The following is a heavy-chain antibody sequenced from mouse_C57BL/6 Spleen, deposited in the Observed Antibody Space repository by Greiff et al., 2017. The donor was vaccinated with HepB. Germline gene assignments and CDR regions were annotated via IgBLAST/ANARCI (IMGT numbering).Heavy chain of an antibody. Sequence: QVHVKQPGAELVRPGSSVKLSCKASGYTFTSYWMHWVKQRPIQGLEWIGNIDPSDSETHYNQKFKDKATLTVDKSSSTAYMQLSSLTSEDSAVYYCARGGSRDYAMDYWGQGTSVTVSS. CDR1: GYTFTSYW. D-gene: IGHD1-1*01. V-gene: IGHV1-52*01. CDR2: IDPSDSET. J-gene: IGHJ4*01. CDR3: ARGGSRDYAMDY.